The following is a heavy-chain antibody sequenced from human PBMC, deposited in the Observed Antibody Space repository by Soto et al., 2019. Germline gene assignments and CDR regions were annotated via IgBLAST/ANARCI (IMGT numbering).Heavy chain of an antibody. CDR3: ARDDLGGTIEY. CDR2: IWYDGSNK. Sequence: GGSLRLSCAASGFTFSSYGMHWVRQAPGKGLEWVAVIWYDGSNKYYADSVKGRFTISRDNSKNTLYLQMNSLRAEDTAVYYCARDDLGGTIEYWGQGTLGTVPQ. J-gene: IGHJ4*02. CDR1: GFTFSSYG. V-gene: IGHV3-33*01. D-gene: IGHD3-9*01.